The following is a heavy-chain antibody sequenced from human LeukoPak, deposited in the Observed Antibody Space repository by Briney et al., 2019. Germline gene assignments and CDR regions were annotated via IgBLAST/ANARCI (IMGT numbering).Heavy chain of an antibody. CDR1: GFTFSSYW. D-gene: IGHD4-17*01. CDR3: ARVNPDYGDNHFDY. V-gene: IGHV3-7*01. Sequence: GGSLRLSCAASGFTFSSYWMTWVRQAPGKGLEWVANIKQDGNAKFYVDSVQGRFTISRDNAKNSLYLQMNSLRAEDTAMYYCARVNPDYGDNHFDYWGKGSLVTVSS. J-gene: IGHJ4*02. CDR2: IKQDGNAK.